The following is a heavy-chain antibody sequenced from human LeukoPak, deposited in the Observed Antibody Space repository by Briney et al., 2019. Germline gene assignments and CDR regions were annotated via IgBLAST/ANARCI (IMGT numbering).Heavy chain of an antibody. J-gene: IGHJ6*03. Sequence: GGSLRLSCAAPGFTVSSNYMSWVRQAPGKGLERVSVIYSGGSTYYADSVKGRFTISRDNSKNTLHLQMNSLRAEDTAVYYCARDRGVRGVPGYADYYMDVWGKGTTVTVSS. V-gene: IGHV3-66*02. D-gene: IGHD3-10*01. CDR1: GFTVSSNY. CDR3: ARDRGVRGVPGYADYYMDV. CDR2: IYSGGST.